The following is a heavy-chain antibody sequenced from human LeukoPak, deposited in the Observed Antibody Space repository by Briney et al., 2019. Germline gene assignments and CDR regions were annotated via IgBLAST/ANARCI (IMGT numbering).Heavy chain of an antibody. D-gene: IGHD2-15*01. CDR3: ARGEGYCSGGSCYVYYFDY. J-gene: IGHJ4*02. CDR1: GGSFSGYY. Sequence: KPSETLSLTCAVYGGSFSGYYWSWIRQPPGKGLEWIGEINHSGSTNYNPSLKSRVTISVDTSKNQFSLKLSSVTAADTAVYYCARGEGYCSGGSCYVYYFDYWGQGTLVSVSS. V-gene: IGHV4-34*01. CDR2: INHSGST.